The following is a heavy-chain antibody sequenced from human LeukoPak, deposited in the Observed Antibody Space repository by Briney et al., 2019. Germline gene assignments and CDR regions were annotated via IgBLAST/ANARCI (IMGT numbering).Heavy chain of an antibody. V-gene: IGHV1-2*02. CDR1: GYTFTGYY. CDR3: ARARITIFGVVIPTHYFDY. D-gene: IGHD3-3*01. Sequence: GASVKVSCKASGYTFTGYYMHWVRQAPGQGLEWMGWINPNSGGTNYAQKFQVRVTMHRYTSISTAYMELSRLRSDDTAVYYCARARITIFGVVIPTHYFDYWGQGTLVTVSS. J-gene: IGHJ4*02. CDR2: INPNSGGT.